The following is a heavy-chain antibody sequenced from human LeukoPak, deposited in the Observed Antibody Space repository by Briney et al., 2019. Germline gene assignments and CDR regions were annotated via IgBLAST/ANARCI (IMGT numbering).Heavy chain of an antibody. CDR3: GKQLAAGGTHY. CDR2: IGGSGVTT. CDR1: GFTFSSYA. D-gene: IGHD6-13*01. V-gene: IGHV3-23*01. Sequence: GGSLRLSCEASGFTFSSYAMNWVRQAPGKGLEWVSTIGGSGVTTYYADSVKGRFTISRDDSKNTLHLQMNSLRAEDTAVYYCGKQLAAGGTHYWGQGTLVTVSS. J-gene: IGHJ4*02.